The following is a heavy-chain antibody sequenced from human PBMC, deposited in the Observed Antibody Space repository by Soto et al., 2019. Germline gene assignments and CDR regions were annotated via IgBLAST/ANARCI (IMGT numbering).Heavy chain of an antibody. CDR1: CASISSGNYY. CDR2: IYYSGST. J-gene: IGHJ3*02. V-gene: IGHV4-30-4*01. D-gene: IGHD1-26*01. Sequence: PSETLSLTCTVSCASISSGNYYWSWIRQPPGKGLEWIGYIYYSGSTYYNPSLKSRVTISVDTSKNQFSLKLSSVTAADTAVYYCAHYRSGRAFDIWGQGTMVTVSS. CDR3: AHYRSGRAFDI.